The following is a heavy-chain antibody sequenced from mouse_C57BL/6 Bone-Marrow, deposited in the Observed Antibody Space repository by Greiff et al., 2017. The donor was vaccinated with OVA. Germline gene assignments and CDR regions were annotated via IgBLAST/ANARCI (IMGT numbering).Heavy chain of an antibody. V-gene: IGHV5-6*01. Sequence: EVMLVESGGDLVKPGGSLKLSCAASGFTFSSYGMSWVRQTPDKRLEWVATISSGGSYTYYPDSVKGRFTISRDNAKNTLYLQMSSLKSEDTAMYYCARHRPFAYWGQGTLVTVSA. CDR2: ISSGGSYT. CDR1: GFTFSSYG. CDR3: ARHRPFAY. J-gene: IGHJ3*01.